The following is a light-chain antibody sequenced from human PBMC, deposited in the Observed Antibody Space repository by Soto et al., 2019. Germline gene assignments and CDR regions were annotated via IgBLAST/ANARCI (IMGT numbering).Light chain of an antibody. Sequence: QSVLTQPASVSGSPGQSITISCTGTSSDVGGYNYVSWYQQHPGKAPKLMIYEVTNRPSGVSHRFSGSKSGNTASLTISGLQAEDEADYYCSSFASTHTYVFGTGTKVTVL. CDR3: SSFASTHTYV. V-gene: IGLV2-14*01. CDR1: SSDVGGYNY. CDR2: EVT. J-gene: IGLJ1*01.